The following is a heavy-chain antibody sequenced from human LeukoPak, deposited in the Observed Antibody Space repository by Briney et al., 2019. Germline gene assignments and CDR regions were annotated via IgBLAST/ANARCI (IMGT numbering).Heavy chain of an antibody. J-gene: IGHJ4*02. CDR2: IYYSGSA. CDR1: GGSISSYY. CDR3: ARVGVDDSGNIIKYFFDY. D-gene: IGHD4-23*01. V-gene: IGHV4-59*01. Sequence: SETLSLTCTVSGGSISSYYWSWIRQPPGKGLEWIGYIYYSGSANYNPSLKSRVIISVDTSKNQFSLKLSPVTAADTAVYYCARVGVDDSGNIIKYFFDYWGQGTLVAVSS.